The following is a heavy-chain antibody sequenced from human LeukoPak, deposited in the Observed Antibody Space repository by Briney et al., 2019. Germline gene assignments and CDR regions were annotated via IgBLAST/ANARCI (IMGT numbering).Heavy chain of an antibody. CDR3: VPNDYGDY. V-gene: IGHV3-30-3*01. Sequence: GGSLRLSCAASGFTFSSYAMHWVRQAPGKGLEWVAVISYDGSNKYYADSVKGRFTISRDNSKNTLYLQMNSLRAEDTAVYYCVPNDYGDYWGQGTLVTASS. CDR2: ISYDGSNK. J-gene: IGHJ4*02. D-gene: IGHD2-8*01. CDR1: GFTFSSYA.